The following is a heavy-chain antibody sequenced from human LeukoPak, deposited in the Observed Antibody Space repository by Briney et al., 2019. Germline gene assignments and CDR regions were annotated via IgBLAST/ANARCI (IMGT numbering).Heavy chain of an antibody. J-gene: IGHJ3*02. CDR1: GFTFDDYA. CDR2: ISWNSGSI. CDR3: AKDIRRALDAFDI. Sequence: GGSLRLSCAASGFTFDDYAMHWVRQAPGKGLEWVSGISWNSGSIGYADSVKGRFTISRDNAKNSLYLQMNSLRAEDTALYYCAKDIRRALDAFDIWGQGTMVTVSS. V-gene: IGHV3-9*01. D-gene: IGHD1-1*01.